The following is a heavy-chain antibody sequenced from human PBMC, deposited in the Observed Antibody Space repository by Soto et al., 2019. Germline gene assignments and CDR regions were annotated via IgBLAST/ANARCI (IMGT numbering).Heavy chain of an antibody. J-gene: IGHJ5*02. D-gene: IGHD3-10*01. Sequence: ASVKVSCKASGYTFTSYGISWVRQAPGQGLEWMGWISAYNGNTNYAQKLQGRVTMTTDTSTSTAYMELRSLRSDDTAVYYCAETTMVRGVMSWFDPWGQETLVTAPQ. V-gene: IGHV1-18*01. CDR2: ISAYNGNT. CDR3: AETTMVRGVMSWFDP. CDR1: GYTFTSYG.